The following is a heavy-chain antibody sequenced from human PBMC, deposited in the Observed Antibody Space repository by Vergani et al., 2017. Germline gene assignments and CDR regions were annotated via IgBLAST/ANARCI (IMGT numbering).Heavy chain of an antibody. CDR3: ERIHVTCADFXSGPNYYYYYGMDV. CDR1: GFSLSNARMG. CDR2: IFSNDEK. Sequence: QVTLKESGPVLVKPTETLTLTCTVSGFSLSNARMGVSWIRQPPGKALEWLAHIFSNDEKSYSTSLKSRLTISKDTSKSQVFLTMTNMDPVDTATYYCERIHVTCADFXSGPNYYYYYGMDVWGQGTTVTVSS. D-gene: IGHD3-3*01. J-gene: IGHJ6*02. V-gene: IGHV2-26*01.